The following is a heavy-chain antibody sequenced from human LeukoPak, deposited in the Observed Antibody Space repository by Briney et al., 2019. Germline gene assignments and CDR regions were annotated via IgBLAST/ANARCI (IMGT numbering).Heavy chain of an antibody. CDR3: ARDRDYYDSSGYYFED. V-gene: IGHV3-7*01. CDR1: GFPFSSYW. CDR2: IKQDGSKK. D-gene: IGHD3-22*01. J-gene: IGHJ4*02. Sequence: GGSLRLSCVASGFPFSSYWMTWVRQAPGKGLEWVANIKQDGSKKSYVDSVKGRFTISRDNAKNSLYLQMNSLRAEDTAVYYCARDRDYYDSSGYYFEDWGQGTLVTVSS.